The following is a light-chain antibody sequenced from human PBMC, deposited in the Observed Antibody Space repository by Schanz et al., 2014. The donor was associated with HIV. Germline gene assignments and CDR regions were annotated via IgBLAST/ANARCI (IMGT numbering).Light chain of an antibody. Sequence: QSALTQPRSVSGSPGQSVTISCTGTSSDVGGYNYVSWYQQHPGKAPKLMIYDVSKRPSGVPDRFSGSKSGNTASLTISGLKGEDEADYYCCSYAGSYSWMFGGGTKLTVL. CDR2: DVS. V-gene: IGLV2-11*01. J-gene: IGLJ3*02. CDR3: CSYAGSYSWM. CDR1: SSDVGGYNY.